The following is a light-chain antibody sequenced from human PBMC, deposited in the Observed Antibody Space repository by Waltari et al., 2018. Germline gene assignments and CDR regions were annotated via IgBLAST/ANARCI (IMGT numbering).Light chain of an antibody. CDR1: RSDVGSYHL. Sequence: QSALTQPAFVSGAPGPSTTIACTGTRSDVGSYHLVSWYQQHPGKAPKLMIYEVSKRPSGVSNRFSGSKSGNTASLTISGLQAEDEADYYCCSYAGSSTVVFGGGTKLTVL. CDR2: EVS. J-gene: IGLJ2*01. CDR3: CSYAGSSTVV. V-gene: IGLV2-23*02.